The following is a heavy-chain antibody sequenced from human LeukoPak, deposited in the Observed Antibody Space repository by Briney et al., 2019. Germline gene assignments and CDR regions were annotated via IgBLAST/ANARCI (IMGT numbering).Heavy chain of an antibody. CDR2: ISGAGGTI. D-gene: IGHD2-2*01. J-gene: IGHJ4*02. Sequence: PGGSLRLSCAASGFSFSTFAMNWVRQAPGKGLEWVAIISGAGGTIHYADSVKGRFTISRDNSKNTLYLRMNSLRAEDTAVYYCARDTAARFDYWGQGTLVTVSS. CDR3: ARDTAARFDY. CDR1: GFSFSTFA. V-gene: IGHV3-23*01.